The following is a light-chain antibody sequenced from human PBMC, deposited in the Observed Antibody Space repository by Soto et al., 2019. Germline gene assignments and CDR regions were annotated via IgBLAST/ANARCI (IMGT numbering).Light chain of an antibody. J-gene: IGKJ1*01. Sequence: EVVVTQSPDTLSLSPGETATLSCRASQSVSSSVAWYQHKPGQSPRLVVYSGDKRAPGIPPRFSGSGSGTEFTLTISSLQSEDFAVYYCQQYNNWPRTFGQGTKVDIK. CDR1: QSVSSS. CDR3: QQYNNWPRT. V-gene: IGKV3-15*01. CDR2: SGD.